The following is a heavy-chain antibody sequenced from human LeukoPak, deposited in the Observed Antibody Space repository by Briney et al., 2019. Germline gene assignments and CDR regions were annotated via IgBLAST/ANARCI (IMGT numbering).Heavy chain of an antibody. CDR3: ARANGYDYVWGSYRKGFDY. D-gene: IGHD3-16*02. Sequence: TSKTLSLTCTVSGGSISSYYWSWIRQPPGKGLEWIGYIYYSGSTNYNPSLKSRVTISVDTSKNQFSLKLSSVTAADTAVYYCARANGYDYVWGSYRKGFDYWGQGTLVTVSS. J-gene: IGHJ4*02. CDR2: IYYSGST. V-gene: IGHV4-59*12. CDR1: GGSISSYY.